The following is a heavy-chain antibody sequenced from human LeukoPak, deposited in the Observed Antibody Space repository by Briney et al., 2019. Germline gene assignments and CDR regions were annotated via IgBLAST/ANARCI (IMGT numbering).Heavy chain of an antibody. CDR1: GFTFSSYG. Sequence: GGTLRLSCAASGFTFSSYGMSWVRQAPGKGLEWVSYISSSGSTIYYADSVKGRFTISRDNAKNSLYLQMNSLRAEDTAVYYCARAGSGRSPDWFDPWGQGTLVTVSS. J-gene: IGHJ5*02. V-gene: IGHV3-48*04. D-gene: IGHD1-26*01. CDR2: ISSSGSTI. CDR3: ARAGSGRSPDWFDP.